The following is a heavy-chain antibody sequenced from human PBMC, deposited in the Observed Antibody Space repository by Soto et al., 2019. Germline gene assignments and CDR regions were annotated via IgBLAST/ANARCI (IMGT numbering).Heavy chain of an antibody. J-gene: IGHJ6*02. CDR3: ARGRIIVALYYYGMDV. Sequence: ASVKVSCKASGYTFTGYYMRWVRQAPGQGLEWMGWINPNSGGTNYAQKFQGRVTMTRDTSISTAYMELSRLRSDDTAVYYCARGRIIVALYYYGMDVWGQGTTVTVSS. V-gene: IGHV1-2*02. D-gene: IGHD5-12*01. CDR2: INPNSGGT. CDR1: GYTFTGYY.